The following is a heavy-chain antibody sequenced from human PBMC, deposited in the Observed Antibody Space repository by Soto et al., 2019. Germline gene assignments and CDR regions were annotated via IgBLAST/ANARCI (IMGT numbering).Heavy chain of an antibody. CDR2: IYYSGST. CDR3: ARVGSDYDFWSGYFGYYFDY. CDR1: GGSISSYY. J-gene: IGHJ4*02. Sequence: LSLTCTVSGGSISSYYWSWIRQPPGKGLEWIGYIYYSGSTNYNPSLKSRVTISVDTSKNQFSLKLSSVTAADTAVYYCARVGSDYDFWSGYFGYYFDYWGQGTLVTVSS. V-gene: IGHV4-59*01. D-gene: IGHD3-3*01.